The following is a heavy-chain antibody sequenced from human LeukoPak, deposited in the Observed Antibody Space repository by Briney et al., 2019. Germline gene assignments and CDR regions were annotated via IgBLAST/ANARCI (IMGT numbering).Heavy chain of an antibody. Sequence: GGSLRLSCAASGFTFDDYGMSWVRQAPGKGLEWVSGINWNGGSTGYADSVKGRFTISRDNAKNSLYLQMNSLRAEDTALYYCAKEVGSYGDNAPVDYWGQEALVTVSS. D-gene: IGHD4-23*01. CDR2: INWNGGST. CDR1: GFTFDDYG. CDR3: AKEVGSYGDNAPVDY. J-gene: IGHJ4*02. V-gene: IGHV3-20*04.